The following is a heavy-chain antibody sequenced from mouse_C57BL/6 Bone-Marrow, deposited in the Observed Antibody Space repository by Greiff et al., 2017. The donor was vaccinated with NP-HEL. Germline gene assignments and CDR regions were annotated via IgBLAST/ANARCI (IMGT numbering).Heavy chain of an antibody. J-gene: IGHJ1*03. CDR1: GYTFTTYP. Sequence: QVQLQQSGAELVKPGASVKMSCKASGYTFTTYPIAWMQQNHGKSLEWIGNFHPYNDDTKYNEKFKGKGTLTVENSSSTVYLELSRFTSDDSAVYYCARQAPYGNYGYFDVWGTGTTVTVSS. CDR2: FHPYNDDT. D-gene: IGHD2-1*01. V-gene: IGHV1-47*01. CDR3: ARQAPYGNYGYFDV.